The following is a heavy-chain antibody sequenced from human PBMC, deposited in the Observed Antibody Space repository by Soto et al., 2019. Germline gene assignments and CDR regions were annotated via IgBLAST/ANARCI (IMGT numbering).Heavy chain of an antibody. J-gene: IGHJ5*02. D-gene: IGHD5-12*01. CDR3: ARTDIVTTNCFDP. CDR1: GESFIGYY. Sequence: SETLSLTCAVYGESFIGYYWTWIRQPPGKGLEWIGEINHRGSANYNPSLKSRVTISVDTSNNQFSLKLSSVTAADTSVYYCARTDIVTTNCFDPWGQGTLVTVSS. CDR2: INHRGSA. V-gene: IGHV4-34*01.